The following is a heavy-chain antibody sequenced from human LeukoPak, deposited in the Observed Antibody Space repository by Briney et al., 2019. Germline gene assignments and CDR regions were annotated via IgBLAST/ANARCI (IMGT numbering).Heavy chain of an antibody. CDR2: IYYSGST. CDR3: ARHSSGYLSYFDY. D-gene: IGHD3-22*01. Sequence: SQTLSLTCTVSGGAIRSGGYYWSWIRQPPGKGLEWIGYIYYSGSTYYNPYLKSRVTISVDTSKNQFSLKLSSVTAADTAVYHCARHSSGYLSYFDYWGQGTLVTVSS. J-gene: IGHJ4*02. CDR1: GGAIRSGGYY. V-gene: IGHV4-31*03.